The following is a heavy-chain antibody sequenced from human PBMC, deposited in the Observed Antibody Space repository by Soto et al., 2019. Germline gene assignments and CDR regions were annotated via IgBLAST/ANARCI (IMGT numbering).Heavy chain of an antibody. CDR2: IHHSGAI. CDR1: GGSINSDYYH. CDR3: AREDDGGDSLDV. J-gene: IGHJ6*02. D-gene: IGHD2-21*02. Sequence: QVQLVESGPGLVKPSQTLSLTCTVSGGSINSDYYHWTWIRQSPGKGLEWIGYIHHSGAILYNPSFKSRLAISVDTSKSQFSLHLSSVTDTDTAVYFCAREDDGGDSLDVWGQGTTVTVSS. V-gene: IGHV4-30-4*08.